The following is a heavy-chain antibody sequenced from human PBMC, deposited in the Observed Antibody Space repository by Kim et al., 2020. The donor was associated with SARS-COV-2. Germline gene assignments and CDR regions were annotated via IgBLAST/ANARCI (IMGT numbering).Heavy chain of an antibody. J-gene: IGHJ4*01. CDR2: ISYDGSNK. CDR3: ARDSYCGGDCYPEYFDY. V-gene: IGHV3-30-3*01. D-gene: IGHD2-21*01. CDR1: GFTFSSYA. Sequence: GGSLRLSCAASGFTFSSYAMHWVRQAPGKGLEWVAVISYDGSNKYYADSVKGRFTISRDNSKNTLYLQMNSLRAEDTAVYYCARDSYCGGDCYPEYFDY.